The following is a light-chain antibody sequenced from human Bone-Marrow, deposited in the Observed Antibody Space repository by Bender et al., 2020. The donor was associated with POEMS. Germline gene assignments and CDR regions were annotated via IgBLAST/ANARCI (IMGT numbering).Light chain of an antibody. CDR2: AVS. Sequence: QSALTQPHSVSGSPGQSVAISCTGTSSDVGDYKFVSWYQQHPGKAPKLIIDAVSRRPSGVPDRFSGSKSGTSASLAITGLQAEDEGDYYCQSYDNSLGGWVFGGGTKLTVL. J-gene: IGLJ3*02. CDR1: SSDVGDYKF. CDR3: QSYDNSLGGWV. V-gene: IGLV2-11*01.